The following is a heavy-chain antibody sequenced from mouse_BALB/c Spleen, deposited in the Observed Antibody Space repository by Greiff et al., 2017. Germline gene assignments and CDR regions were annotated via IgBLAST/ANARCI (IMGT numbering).Heavy chain of an antibody. J-gene: IGHJ3*01. CDR3: ARKEYGNYVGFAY. D-gene: IGHD2-10*02. V-gene: IGHV1S81*02. CDR2: INPSNGRT. Sequence: VQLQQSGAELVKPGASVKLSCKASGYTFTSYWMHWVKQRPGQGLEWIGEINPSNGRTNYNEKFKSKATLTVDKSSSTAYMQLSSLTSEDSAVYYCARKEYGNYVGFAYWGQGTLVTVSA. CDR1: GYTFTSYW.